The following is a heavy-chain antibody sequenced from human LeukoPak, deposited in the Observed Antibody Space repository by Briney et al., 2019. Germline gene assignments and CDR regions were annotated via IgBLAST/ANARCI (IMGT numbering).Heavy chain of an antibody. J-gene: IGHJ4*02. CDR1: GFTFSDHY. D-gene: IGHD3-22*01. CDR3: ARVRSGYYYFDD. V-gene: IGHV3-72*01. CDR2: SRNKANSYTT. Sequence: GGSLRLSCAASGFTFSDHYMDWVRQAPGKGLEWVGRSRNKANSYTTEYAASVKGRFTISRDGSKNSLYLQMNGLKTEDTAVYYCARVRSGYYYFDDWGQGTLVTVSS.